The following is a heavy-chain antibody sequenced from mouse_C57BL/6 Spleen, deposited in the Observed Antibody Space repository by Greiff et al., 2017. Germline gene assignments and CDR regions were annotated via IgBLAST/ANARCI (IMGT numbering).Heavy chain of an antibody. CDR1: GYSITSGYY. CDR2: ISYDGSN. D-gene: IGHD2-4*01. J-gene: IGHJ4*01. V-gene: IGHV3-6*01. Sequence: VQLQQSGPGLVKPSQSLSLTCSVTGYSITSGYYWNWIRQFPGNKLEWMGYISYDGSNNYNPSLKNRISITRDTSKNQFFLKLNSVTTEDTATYYCARPPYDYDDYYAMDYWGQGTSVTVSS. CDR3: ARPPYDYDDYYAMDY.